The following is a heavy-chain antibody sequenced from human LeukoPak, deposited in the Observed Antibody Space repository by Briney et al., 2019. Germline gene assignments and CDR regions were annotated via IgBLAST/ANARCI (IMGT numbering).Heavy chain of an antibody. V-gene: IGHV3-9*01. CDR2: IGWNSGAI. J-gene: IGHJ4*02. D-gene: IGHD1-1*01. CDR3: AKDKSLEPYQPDK. CDR1: GFSFGDYA. Sequence: GGSLRLSCAASGFSFGDYAMHWVRHAPGKGLEWVSGIGWNSGAIGYADPVKGRFTISRDNAKNSLYLLMNSLRPDDTALYFCAKDKSLEPYQPDKWGQGSLVTVSS.